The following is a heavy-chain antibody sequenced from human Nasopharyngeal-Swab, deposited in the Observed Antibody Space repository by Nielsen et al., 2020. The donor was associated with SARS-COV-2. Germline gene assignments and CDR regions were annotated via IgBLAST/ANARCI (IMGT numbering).Heavy chain of an antibody. J-gene: IGHJ4*02. V-gene: IGHV3-11*04. CDR1: GFTFSYHY. CDR2: ISSSSGLI. Sequence: GESLKISCAASGFTFSYHYMSWIRQAPGKGLEWIAYISSSSGLIYYADSVKGRFTISRDNAKNSLYLQMDSLRADDTAVYYCARDEGTKIMRQDFWGQGTPVTVSS. CDR3: ARDEGTKIMRQDF. D-gene: IGHD1-7*01.